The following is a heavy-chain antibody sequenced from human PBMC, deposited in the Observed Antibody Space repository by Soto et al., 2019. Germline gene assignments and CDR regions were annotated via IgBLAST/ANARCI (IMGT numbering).Heavy chain of an antibody. V-gene: IGHV4-59*01. CDR1: GGSLSSYY. J-gene: IGHJ4*02. CDR3: ARVESYRYSSSWYYFDY. Sequence: SETLSLTCTVSGGSLSSYYLSWIRQPPGKGLEWIGYIYYSGSTNYNPSLKSRVTISVDTSKNQFSLKLSSVTAADTAVYYCARVESYRYSSSWYYFDYWGQGTLVTVSS. CDR2: IYYSGST. D-gene: IGHD6-13*01.